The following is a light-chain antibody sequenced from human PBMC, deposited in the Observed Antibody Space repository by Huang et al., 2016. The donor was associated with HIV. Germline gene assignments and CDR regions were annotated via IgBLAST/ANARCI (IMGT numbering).Light chain of an antibody. CDR3: QQYYSTPPT. CDR1: QSVLYSTTSKNY. V-gene: IGKV4-1*01. CDR2: CAS. J-gene: IGKJ1*01. Sequence: DIVMTQSPDSLAVSLGERAPLNCKSSQSVLYSTTSKNYLTWCQHKPGQNPKRVIYCASIRESGVPDRFSGSGSGTEFTLTISSLQTEDVAVYDCQQYYSTPPTFGQGTKVEIK.